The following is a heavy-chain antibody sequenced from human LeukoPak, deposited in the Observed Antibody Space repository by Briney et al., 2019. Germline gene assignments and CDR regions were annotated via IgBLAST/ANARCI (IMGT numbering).Heavy chain of an antibody. V-gene: IGHV3-30*04. D-gene: IGHD3-10*01. CDR1: GFTFGSYA. J-gene: IGHJ4*02. Sequence: GGSLRLSCAASGFTFGSYAMHWVRQAPGKGLEWVAVISYDGSNKYYADSVKGRFTISRDNSKNTLYLQMNSLRAEDTAVYYCARGATYYYGSGSSQFDYWGQGTLVTVSS. CDR3: ARGATYYYGSGSSQFDY. CDR2: ISYDGSNK.